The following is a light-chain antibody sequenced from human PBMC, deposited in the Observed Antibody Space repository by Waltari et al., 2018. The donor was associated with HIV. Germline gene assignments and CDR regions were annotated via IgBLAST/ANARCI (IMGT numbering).Light chain of an antibody. CDR1: QDITNY. J-gene: IGKJ2*01. V-gene: IGKV1-33*01. CDR3: QQNDNLPYT. CDR2: DAS. Sequence: DIQMTQSPSSLSASVGDSVTITCQASQDITNYVNWYRQEPGKPPKLLIYDASDLQTGVPSRFSGSGSGTDFTFTINSLQPEDFATYYCQQNDNLPYTFGQGTKVEIK.